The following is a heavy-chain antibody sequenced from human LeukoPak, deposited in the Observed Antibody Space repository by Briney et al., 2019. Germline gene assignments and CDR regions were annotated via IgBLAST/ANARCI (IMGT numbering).Heavy chain of an antibody. CDR1: GFTFSTYA. J-gene: IGHJ4*02. CDR2: ISGSSGST. D-gene: IGHD4-17*01. V-gene: IGHV3-23*01. Sequence: GGSLRLSCAASGFTFSTYAMTWVRQAPGRGLEWVSTISGSSGSTDYADSVKGRLTVSRDNSRNTLYLQMHSVRVDDTAVYYCAKGLSATSMGIDYWGQGTLVTVSS. CDR3: AKGLSATSMGIDY.